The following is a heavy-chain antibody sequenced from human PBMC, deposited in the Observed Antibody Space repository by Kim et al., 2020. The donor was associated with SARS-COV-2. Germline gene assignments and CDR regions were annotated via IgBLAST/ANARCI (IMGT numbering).Heavy chain of an antibody. J-gene: IGHJ4*02. Sequence: GGSLRLSCAASGFTFSSYAMSWVRQAPGKGLEWVSAISGSGGSTYYADSVKGRFTISRDNSKNTLYLQMNSLRAEDTAVYYCAKGIAGYYGSAPTRPPFDYWGQGTLVTVSS. CDR2: ISGSGGST. D-gene: IGHD3-10*01. CDR3: AKGIAGYYGSAPTRPPFDY. V-gene: IGHV3-23*01. CDR1: GFTFSSYA.